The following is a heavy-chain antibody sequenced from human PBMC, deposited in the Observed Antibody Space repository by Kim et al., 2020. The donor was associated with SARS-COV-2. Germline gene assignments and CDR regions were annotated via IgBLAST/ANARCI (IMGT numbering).Heavy chain of an antibody. CDR2: IKQDGGEI. J-gene: IGHJ6*02. CDR3: ARDRGWHGMDV. D-gene: IGHD3-10*01. Sequence: GGSLRLSCAASGFTFSSFWMSWVRQAPGKGLECVANIKQDGGEIYFVDSVKGRFTVSRDNAKNSLYLQMNSLRAEDTAVYFCARDRGWHGMDVWGQGTAVTVSS. CDR1: GFTFSSFW. V-gene: IGHV3-7*01.